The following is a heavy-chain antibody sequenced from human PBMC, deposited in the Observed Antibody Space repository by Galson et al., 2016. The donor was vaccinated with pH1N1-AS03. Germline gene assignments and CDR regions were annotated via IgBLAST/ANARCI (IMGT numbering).Heavy chain of an antibody. CDR1: GDSIRSDTYA. CDR3: AVEGCGARSTTGCYASGLGRRSYMDV. J-gene: IGHJ6*04. D-gene: IGHD2-2*01. CDR2: VYPGLSS. V-gene: IGHV4-61*02. Sequence: TLSLTCAVSGDSIRSDTYAWSWIRQPAEKGLEWVGRVYPGLSSNYNPSLKGRVTISVDTSKNQFSLKLRSVTAADTAVYYCAVEGCGARSTTGCYASGLGRRSYMDVWGKGTTVTVSS.